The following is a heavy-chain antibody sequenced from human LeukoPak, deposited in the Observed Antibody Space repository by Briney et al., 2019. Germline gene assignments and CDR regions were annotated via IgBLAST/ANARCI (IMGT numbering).Heavy chain of an antibody. J-gene: IGHJ4*02. CDR1: GFTFSSYA. CDR3: AKAVGSCPRY. D-gene: IGHD2-15*01. CDR2: ISSSGGST. Sequence: GGSLRLSCAVSGFTFSSYAMSWVRQAPGKGMGWVSAISSSGGSTYYADSVKGRFTISRDNSKNTLYLQMNSLRAEDTAVYYCAKAVGSCPRYWGQGTLVTVSS. V-gene: IGHV3-23*01.